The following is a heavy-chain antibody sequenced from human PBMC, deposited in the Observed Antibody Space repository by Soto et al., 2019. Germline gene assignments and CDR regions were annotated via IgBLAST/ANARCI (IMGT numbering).Heavy chain of an antibody. CDR3: ARDSGYGAVDY. J-gene: IGHJ4*02. Sequence: SETLSHTCTVSGGSISSSSYYWGWIRQPPGKGLEWIGSIYYSGSTYYNPSLKSRVTISVDTSKNQFSLKLSSVTAADTAVYYCARDSGYGAVDYWGQGTLVTVAS. CDR2: IYYSGST. D-gene: IGHD5-12*01. V-gene: IGHV4-39*02. CDR1: GGSISSSSYY.